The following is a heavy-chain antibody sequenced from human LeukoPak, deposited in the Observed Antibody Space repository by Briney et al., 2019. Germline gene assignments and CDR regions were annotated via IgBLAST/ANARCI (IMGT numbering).Heavy chain of an antibody. CDR1: GFTFSSYA. J-gene: IGHJ4*02. V-gene: IGHV3-23*01. CDR3: AKEGIAVAGTFLGYYFDY. D-gene: IGHD6-19*01. Sequence: PGGSLRLSCAASGFTFSSYAMSWVRQAPGKGLEWVSAISGSGGSTYYADSVKGRFTISRDNSKNTLYLQMNSLRAEDTALYYCAKEGIAVAGTFLGYYFDYWGQGTLVTVSS. CDR2: ISGSGGST.